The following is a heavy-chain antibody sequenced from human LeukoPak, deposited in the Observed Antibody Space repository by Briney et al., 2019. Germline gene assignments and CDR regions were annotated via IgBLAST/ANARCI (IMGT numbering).Heavy chain of an antibody. V-gene: IGHV3-48*03. CDR2: ISSSGSTI. CDR1: GFTFSSYE. Sequence: PGGSLRLSCAASGFTFSSYEMNWVRQAPGKGLEWVSYISSSGSTIYYADSVKGRFTISRDNSKNTLYLQMNSLRAEDTAVYYCATLSPQQQLVSWGQGTLVTVSS. D-gene: IGHD6-13*01. J-gene: IGHJ4*02. CDR3: ATLSPQQQLVS.